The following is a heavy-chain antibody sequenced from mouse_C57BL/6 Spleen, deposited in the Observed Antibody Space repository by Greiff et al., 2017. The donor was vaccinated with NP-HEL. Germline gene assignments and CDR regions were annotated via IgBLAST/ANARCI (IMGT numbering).Heavy chain of an antibody. CDR1: GFTFTGYW. J-gene: IGHJ3*01. V-gene: IGHV1-53*01. Sequence: QVQLQQPGTELVKPGASVKLSCTASGFTFTGYWMHWVKQRPGQGLEWIGNINPSNGGTNYNEKFKSKATLTVDKSSSTAYMQLSSLTSEDSAVYFCAREGIYYGNFWFAYWGQGTLVSVSA. CDR2: INPSNGGT. CDR3: AREGIYYGNFWFAY. D-gene: IGHD2-1*01.